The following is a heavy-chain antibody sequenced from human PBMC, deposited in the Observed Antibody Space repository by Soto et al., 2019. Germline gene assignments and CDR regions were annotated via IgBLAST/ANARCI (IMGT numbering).Heavy chain of an antibody. V-gene: IGHV1-69*12. J-gene: IGHJ6*02. CDR2: IIPIFGTA. Sequence: QVQLVQSGAEVKKPGSSVKVSCKASGGTFSSYAISWVRQAPGQGLEWMGGIIPIFGTANYAQKFQGRVTITADESPSTAYMELSSLRSEDTAVYYCARGSVLVPAARNSRYGMDVWGQGTTVTVSS. CDR1: GGTFSSYA. D-gene: IGHD2-2*01. CDR3: ARGSVLVPAARNSRYGMDV.